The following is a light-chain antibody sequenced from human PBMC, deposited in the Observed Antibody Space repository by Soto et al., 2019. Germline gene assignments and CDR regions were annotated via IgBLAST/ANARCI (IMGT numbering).Light chain of an antibody. V-gene: IGKV1-39*01. Sequence: DIQMTQSPSSLSASVGDRVTITCRATQSINNYLNWYQQKPGKAPKLLIYSASTLQSGVPSRFSGRGSGTNFTITISSLQPEDFATYYCQQLYSARAFGPGTKVDI. J-gene: IGKJ3*01. CDR3: QQLYSARA. CDR2: SAS. CDR1: QSINNY.